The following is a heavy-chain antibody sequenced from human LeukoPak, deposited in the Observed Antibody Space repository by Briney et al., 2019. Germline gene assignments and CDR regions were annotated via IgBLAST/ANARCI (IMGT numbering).Heavy chain of an antibody. Sequence: KPGGSLRLSCAASGFTFSDHYMSWIRQAPGKGLEWMSYIHSRGSTTYYADSVKGRFTISRDNAKNSLYLQMNSLRAADTAVYYCAKEGSSGLTPYYYYYMDVWGKGTTVTISS. D-gene: IGHD6-19*01. CDR2: IHSRGSTT. J-gene: IGHJ6*03. CDR1: GFTFSDHY. CDR3: AKEGSSGLTPYYYYYMDV. V-gene: IGHV3-11*01.